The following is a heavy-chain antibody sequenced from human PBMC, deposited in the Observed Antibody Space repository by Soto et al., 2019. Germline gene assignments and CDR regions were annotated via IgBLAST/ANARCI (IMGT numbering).Heavy chain of an antibody. D-gene: IGHD3-16*02. J-gene: IGHJ4*02. CDR1: GFTFSSYG. CDR3: AKDSYFDYIWGSYRTNYFDS. V-gene: IGHV3-30*18. Sequence: QVQLVESGGGVVQPGRSLRLSCAASGFTFSSYGMHWARQAPGKGLEWVAVISHDGRNKYYADSVKGRFTISRDNSKNTLYLQMNSLRAEDTAVYYCAKDSYFDYIWGSYRTNYFDSWGQGTLVSVSS. CDR2: ISHDGRNK.